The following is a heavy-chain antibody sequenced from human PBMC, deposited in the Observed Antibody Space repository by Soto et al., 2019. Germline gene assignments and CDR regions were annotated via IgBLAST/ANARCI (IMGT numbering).Heavy chain of an antibody. J-gene: IGHJ4*02. CDR2: IYYSGST. D-gene: IGHD2-15*01. V-gene: IGHV4-39*01. Sequence: QLQLQESGPGLVKPSETLSLTCTVSGGSISSSSYYWGWIRQPPGKGLEWIGSIYYSGSTYYNPSLKSRVTTSADTSKNQFSLKLSSVTAADTAVYYCARHTPAISISDHWGQGTLVTVSS. CDR1: GGSISSSSYY. CDR3: ARHTPAISISDH.